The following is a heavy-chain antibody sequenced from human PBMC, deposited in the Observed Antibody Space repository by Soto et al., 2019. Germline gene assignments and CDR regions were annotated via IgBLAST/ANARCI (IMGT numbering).Heavy chain of an antibody. CDR3: AKDRAGPLEY. CDR1: GFTFSSYG. V-gene: IGHV3-30*18. CDR2: ISYDGSNK. D-gene: IGHD6-13*01. Sequence: GGSLRLSCAASGFTFSSYGMHWVRQAPGKGLEWVAVISYDGSNKYYADSVKGRFTISRDNSKNTLYLQMNSLRAEDTAVYYCAKDRAGPLEYWGQGTQVTVPQ. J-gene: IGHJ4*02.